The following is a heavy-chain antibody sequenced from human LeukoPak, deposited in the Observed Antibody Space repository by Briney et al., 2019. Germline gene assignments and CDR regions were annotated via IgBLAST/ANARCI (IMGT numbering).Heavy chain of an antibody. V-gene: IGHV4-4*07. CDR3: ARGSVYYDSSGYYYHYFDY. CDR1: GGSISSYY. J-gene: IGHJ4*02. CDR2: IYTSGST. D-gene: IGHD3-22*01. Sequence: SETLSLTCTVSGGSISSYYWSWIRQPAGKGLEWIGRIYTSGSTNYNPSLKSRVTTSVDTSKNQFSLKLSSVTAADTAVYYCARGSVYYDSSGYYYHYFDYWGQGTLVTVSS.